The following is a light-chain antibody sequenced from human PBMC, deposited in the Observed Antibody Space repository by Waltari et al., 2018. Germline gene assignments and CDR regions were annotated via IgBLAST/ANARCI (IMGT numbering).Light chain of an antibody. V-gene: IGLV2-14*03. CDR2: DVA. CDR3: CSHRSGNTLGV. Sequence: QSALTQPASVSGSPGQSIPISCTGTIYDVGGYNYVSWYQQPPGKAPQRLIYDVATRPSGVSDRFAASKSGNTASLTISGLQAEDEADYYCCSHRSGNTLGVFGGGTKLTVL. J-gene: IGLJ2*01. CDR1: IYDVGGYNY.